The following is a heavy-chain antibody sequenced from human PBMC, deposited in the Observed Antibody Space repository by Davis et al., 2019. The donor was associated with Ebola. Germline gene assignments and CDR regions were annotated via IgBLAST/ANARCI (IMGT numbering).Heavy chain of an antibody. V-gene: IGHV5-51*01. CDR1: GYKFPTYW. CDR3: VRRVETPGWFDP. CDR2: TYPGDSET. J-gene: IGHJ5*02. D-gene: IGHD4-23*01. Sequence: GESLKISCQGYGYKFPTYWIGWVRQMPGRGLEYMGITYPGDSETRYSPSFEGQVTISADKSTSTAYLQWSSLKASDSAIYYCVRRVETPGWFDPWGQGTLVTVSS.